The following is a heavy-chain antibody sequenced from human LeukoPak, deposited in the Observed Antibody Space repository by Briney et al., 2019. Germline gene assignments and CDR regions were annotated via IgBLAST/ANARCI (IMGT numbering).Heavy chain of an antibody. CDR3: ARESVERRFDF. Sequence: SQTLSLTCAISGDSVSTNSAAWNCIRQSPSRGLEWLGRTQYRSEWFNDYAESVKSRIIISPDTSKNQFSLQLKSVTPDDTAVYYCARESVERRFDFWGQGMLVTVSS. D-gene: IGHD5-24*01. J-gene: IGHJ4*02. V-gene: IGHV6-1*01. CDR2: TQYRSEWFN. CDR1: GDSVSTNSAA.